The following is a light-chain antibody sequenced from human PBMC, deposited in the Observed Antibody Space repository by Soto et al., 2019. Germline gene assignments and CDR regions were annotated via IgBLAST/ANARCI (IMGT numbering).Light chain of an antibody. CDR1: QKITKY. V-gene: IGKV1-39*01. J-gene: IGKJ1*01. CDR3: QQYNNWHTET. CDR2: AAS. Sequence: DIQMTQSPSSLSASVGDRVTITCGASQKITKYLNWFQQKSGKAPKLLIYAASSLQSGVPSRFSGSGSGTEFTLTISSLKSEDFAVYYCQQYNNWHTETFGRGTKVDIK.